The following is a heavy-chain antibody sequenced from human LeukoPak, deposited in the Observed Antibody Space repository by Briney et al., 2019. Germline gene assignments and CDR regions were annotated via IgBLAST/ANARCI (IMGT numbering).Heavy chain of an antibody. D-gene: IGHD1-26*01. Sequence: GGSLRLSCAASGFSFRNYGMHWVRQAPGKGLEWVAIISFDGNTKDYADSVKGRFTISRDNSKYTLYLQMDSLRAEDSAVYYCAKEWPWENFYYGMNVWGQGTTVTVSS. CDR1: GFSFRNYG. V-gene: IGHV3-30*18. J-gene: IGHJ6*02. CDR3: AKEWPWENFYYGMNV. CDR2: ISFDGNTK.